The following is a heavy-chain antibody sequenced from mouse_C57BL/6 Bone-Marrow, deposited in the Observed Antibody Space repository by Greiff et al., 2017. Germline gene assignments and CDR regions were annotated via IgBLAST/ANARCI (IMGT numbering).Heavy chain of an antibody. CDR3: APGGTTTGAY. CDR1: GYSFTSYY. CDR2: IYPGSGNT. J-gene: IGHJ3*01. V-gene: IGHV1-66*01. Sequence: QVQLKESGPELVKPGASVKISCKASGYSFTSYYIHWVKQRPGQGLEWIGWIYPGSGNTKYNEKFKGKATLTADTSSSTSYMQRSSLTSEDSAVYYCAPGGTTTGAYWGQGTLVTVSA. D-gene: IGHD1-1*01.